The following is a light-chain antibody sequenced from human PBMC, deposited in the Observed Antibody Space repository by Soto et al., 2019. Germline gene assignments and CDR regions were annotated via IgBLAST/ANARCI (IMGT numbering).Light chain of an antibody. Sequence: DIVMTQSPLSLPVTPGEPASISCRSSQSLLHSNGYNYLDWYQQKPGQAPRLLIYGASSRATGIPDRFSGSGSGTDFTLTISRLEPEDFAVYYCQQYGSSPPWTFGQGTKVEIK. J-gene: IGKJ1*01. CDR2: GAS. CDR1: QSLLHSNGYNY. CDR3: QQYGSSPPWT. V-gene: IGKV3-20*01.